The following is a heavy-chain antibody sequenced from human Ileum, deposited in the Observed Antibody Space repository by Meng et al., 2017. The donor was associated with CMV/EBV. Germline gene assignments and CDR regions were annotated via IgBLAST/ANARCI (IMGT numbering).Heavy chain of an antibody. J-gene: IGHJ4*02. V-gene: IGHV3-48*03. CDR2: ISYSGSVI. CDR3: TTVPLGWEPPDY. CDR1: GFTFDNYE. D-gene: IGHD1-26*01. Sequence: GSLRLSCVGSGFTFDNYEMNWVRQAPGKGLEWVSYISYSGSVIHYADSVKGRFTISRDNAKRSVDLQMNSLKTEDTAVYYCTTVPLGWEPPDYWGQGTLVTVSS.